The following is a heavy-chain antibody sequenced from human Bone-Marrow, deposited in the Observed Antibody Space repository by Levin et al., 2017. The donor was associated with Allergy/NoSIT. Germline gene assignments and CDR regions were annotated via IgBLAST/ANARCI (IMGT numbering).Heavy chain of an antibody. V-gene: IGHV3-30*18. CDR3: AKDLFSPHHIVVVPAAPNDAFDI. CDR1: GFTFSSYG. CDR2: ISYDGSNK. J-gene: IGHJ3*02. Sequence: GGSLRLSCAASGFTFSSYGMHWVRQAPGKGLEWVAVISYDGSNKYYADSVKGRFTISRDNSKNTLYLQMNSLRAEDTAVYYCAKDLFSPHHIVVVPAAPNDAFDIWGQGTMVTVSS. D-gene: IGHD2-2*01.